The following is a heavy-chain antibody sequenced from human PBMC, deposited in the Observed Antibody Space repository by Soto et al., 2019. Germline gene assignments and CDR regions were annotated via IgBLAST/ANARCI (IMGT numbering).Heavy chain of an antibody. CDR2: INAGNGNT. D-gene: IGHD5-18*01. CDR1: GYTFTSYA. V-gene: IGHV1-3*01. J-gene: IGHJ4*02. Sequence: ASVKVSCKASGYTFTSYAMHWVRQAPGQRLEWMGWINAGNGNTKYSQKFQGRVTITRDTSASTAYMELSSLRSEDTAVYYCARMGGYSYGPFDYWGQGTLVTVSS. CDR3: ARMGGYSYGPFDY.